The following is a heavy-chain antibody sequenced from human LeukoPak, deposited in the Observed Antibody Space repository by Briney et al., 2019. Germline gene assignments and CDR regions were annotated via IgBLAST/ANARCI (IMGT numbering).Heavy chain of an antibody. Sequence: GASVEVSCKASGGTFSSYAISWVRQAPGQGLEWMGGIIPIFGTANYAQKFQGRVTITADESTSTAYMELSSLRSEDTAVYYCARVNDNYDSDYWGQGTLVTVSS. CDR2: IIPIFGTA. J-gene: IGHJ4*02. CDR1: GGTFSSYA. D-gene: IGHD3-22*01. CDR3: ARVNDNYDSDY. V-gene: IGHV1-69*13.